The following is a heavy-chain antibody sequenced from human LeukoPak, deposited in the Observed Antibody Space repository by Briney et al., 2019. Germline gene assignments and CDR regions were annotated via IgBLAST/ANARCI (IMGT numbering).Heavy chain of an antibody. CDR2: ISGSGGST. CDR3: AKVRARGITIFGLNYEAGLDP. Sequence: GGSLRLSCAASGFTFSSYAMSWVRQAPGKGLERVSAISGSGGSTYYADSVKGRFTISRDNSKNTLYLQMNSLRAEDTAVYYCAKVRARGITIFGLNYEAGLDPWGQGTLVTVSS. D-gene: IGHD3-3*01. CDR1: GFTFSSYA. J-gene: IGHJ5*02. V-gene: IGHV3-23*01.